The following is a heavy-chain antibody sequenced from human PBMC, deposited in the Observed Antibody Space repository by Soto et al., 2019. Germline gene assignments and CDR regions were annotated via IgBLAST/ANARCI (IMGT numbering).Heavy chain of an antibody. CDR1: GGYISSGGYY. J-gene: IGHJ4*02. V-gene: IGHV4-31*03. CDR2: IYYSGST. Sequence: SETLSLTCTVSGGYISSGGYYWSWIRQHPGKGLEWIGYIYYSGSTYYNPSLKSRVTISVDTSKNQFSLKLSSVTAADTAVYYCARFRDYDILTGYYIGNYFDYWGQGTLVTVSS. D-gene: IGHD3-9*01. CDR3: ARFRDYDILTGYYIGNYFDY.